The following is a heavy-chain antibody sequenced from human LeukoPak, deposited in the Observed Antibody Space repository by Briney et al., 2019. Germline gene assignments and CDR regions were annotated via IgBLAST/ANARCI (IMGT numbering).Heavy chain of an antibody. CDR3: ARARSGWLVGSYPNWFDP. Sequence: ASVKVSCKASGGTFSSYAISWVRQAPGQGLEWMGGIIPIFGTANYAQKFQGRVTITADKSTSTAYMELSSLRSEDTAVYYCARARSGWLVGSYPNWFDPWGQGTLVTVSP. J-gene: IGHJ5*02. V-gene: IGHV1-69*06. CDR1: GGTFSSYA. D-gene: IGHD1-26*01. CDR2: IIPIFGTA.